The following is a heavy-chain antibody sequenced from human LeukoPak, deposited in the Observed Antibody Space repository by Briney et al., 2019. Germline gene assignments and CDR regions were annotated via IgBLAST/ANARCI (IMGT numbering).Heavy chain of an antibody. V-gene: IGHV3-9*01. CDR3: AKDSSGAMWYYYGMDV. D-gene: IGHD6-19*01. CDR1: GFTFDDYA. J-gene: IGHJ6*02. Sequence: PGGSLRLSCAASGFTFDDYAMHWVRQAPGKGLECVSGISWNSGSIGYADSVKGRFTISRDNAKNSLYLQMNSLRAEDTALYYCAKDSSGAMWYYYGMDVWGQGTTVTVSS. CDR2: ISWNSGSI.